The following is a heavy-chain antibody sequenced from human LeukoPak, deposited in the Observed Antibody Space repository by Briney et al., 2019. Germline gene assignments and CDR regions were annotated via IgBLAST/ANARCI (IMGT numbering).Heavy chain of an antibody. V-gene: IGHV4-31*03. Sequence: PSETLSLTCTVSGGSISSSSYYWGWIRQPPGKGLEWIGYIYYSGSTYYNPSLKSRVTISVDTSKNQFSLKLSSVTAADTAVYYCARDHRLDSNWYFDLWGRGTLVTVSS. CDR1: GGSISSSSYY. CDR2: IYYSGST. CDR3: ARDHRLDSNWYFDL. J-gene: IGHJ2*01.